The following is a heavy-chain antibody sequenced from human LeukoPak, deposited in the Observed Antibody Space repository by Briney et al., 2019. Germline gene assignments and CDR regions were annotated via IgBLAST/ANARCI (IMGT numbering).Heavy chain of an antibody. CDR1: GXTFSSYE. J-gene: IGHJ6*02. Sequence: GGSLRLSWAASGXTFSSYEMNWVRQAPGKGLEWVSYISSSGSTIYYADSVKGRFTISRDNAKNSLYLQMNSLRAEDTAVYYCARASSYDYTYYGMDVWGQGTTVTVSS. CDR3: ARASSYDYTYYGMDV. CDR2: ISSSGSTI. D-gene: IGHD3-10*01. V-gene: IGHV3-48*03.